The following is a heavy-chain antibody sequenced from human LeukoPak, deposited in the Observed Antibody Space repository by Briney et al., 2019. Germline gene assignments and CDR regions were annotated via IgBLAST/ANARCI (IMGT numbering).Heavy chain of an antibody. J-gene: IGHJ3*02. V-gene: IGHV4-61*02. CDR2: ISSSGST. CDR3: ARGPYSYDSSGAFDI. D-gene: IGHD3-22*01. CDR1: GDSISSGDYY. Sequence: KSSQTLSLTCTVSGDSISSGDYYWSWIRQPAGKGLEWIGRISSSGSTNYNPSLKSRVTISVDTSKNQFSLKLSSVTAADTAVYFCARGPYSYDSSGAFDIWGQGTMVTVSS.